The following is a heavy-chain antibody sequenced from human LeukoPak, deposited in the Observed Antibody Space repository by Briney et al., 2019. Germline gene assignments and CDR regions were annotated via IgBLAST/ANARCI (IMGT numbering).Heavy chain of an antibody. CDR3: ARHASVDGNWPRPLDY. V-gene: IGHV4-39*01. CDR2: IYYSGST. CDR1: GGSISSSPYS. J-gene: IGHJ4*02. Sequence: SETLSLPCTVSGGSISSSPYSWRWIRQPPGKGLEWIGNIYYSGSTYYNPSLKTRVTISVDTSKNQSSLKPTSVTAADTAAYYCARHASVDGNWPRPLDYWGQGSLVTVSS. D-gene: IGHD6-19*01.